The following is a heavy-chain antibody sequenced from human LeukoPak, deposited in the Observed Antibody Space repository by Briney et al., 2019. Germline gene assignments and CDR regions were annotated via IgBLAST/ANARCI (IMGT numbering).Heavy chain of an antibody. D-gene: IGHD2-15*01. J-gene: IGHJ4*02. V-gene: IGHV3-23*01. CDR3: AKVHEYCSGGSCYTGYFDY. CDR1: GFTLSSYA. CDR2: IGGSGGST. Sequence: GGSLRLSCAASGFTLSSYAMSWVRQAPGKGLEWVSAIGGSGGSTYYADSVKGRFAISRDNSKNTLYLQMNSLRAEDTAVYYCAKVHEYCSGGSCYTGYFDYWGQGTLVTVSS.